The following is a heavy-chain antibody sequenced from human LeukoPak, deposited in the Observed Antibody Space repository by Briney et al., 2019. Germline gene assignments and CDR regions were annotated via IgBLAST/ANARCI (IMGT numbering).Heavy chain of an antibody. V-gene: IGHV1-46*01. Sequence: ASVKVSCKASGYTFTSYYMHWVRQAPGQGLEWMGIINPSGGSTSYAQKFQGRVTMTRDTSTSTAYMELRSLRSDDTAVYYCARLYQPGPFDYWGQGTLVTVSS. D-gene: IGHD2-2*01. CDR2: INPSGGST. CDR3: ARLYQPGPFDY. CDR1: GYTFTSYY. J-gene: IGHJ4*02.